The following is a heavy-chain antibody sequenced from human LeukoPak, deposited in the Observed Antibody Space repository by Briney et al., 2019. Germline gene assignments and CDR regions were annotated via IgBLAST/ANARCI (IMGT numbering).Heavy chain of an antibody. J-gene: IGHJ3*01. CDR3: AKDNIVVVVAATGV. Sequence: GGSLRLSCAASGFTFSSYSMSWVRQAPGKGLEWVSAISGSGGSTYYADSVKGRFTISRDNSKNTLYLQMNSLRAEDTAVYYCAKDNIVVVVAATGVWGQGTMVTVSS. V-gene: IGHV3-23*01. CDR2: ISGSGGST. CDR1: GFTFSSYS. D-gene: IGHD2-15*01.